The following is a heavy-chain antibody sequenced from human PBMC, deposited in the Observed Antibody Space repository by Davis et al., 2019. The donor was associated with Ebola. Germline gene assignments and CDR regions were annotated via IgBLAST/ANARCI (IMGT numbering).Heavy chain of an antibody. Sequence: ASVKVSCKASGHTFSSYAMHWVRQAPGQRLEWMGRINPNSGGTNYAQKFQGRVIMTRDTSISTAYMELSRLRSDDTAVYYCARVWFGELLYLDYYYYGMDVWGKGTTVTVSS. D-gene: IGHD3-10*01. CDR3: ARVWFGELLYLDYYYYGMDV. V-gene: IGHV1-2*06. CDR1: GHTFSSYA. J-gene: IGHJ6*04. CDR2: INPNSGGT.